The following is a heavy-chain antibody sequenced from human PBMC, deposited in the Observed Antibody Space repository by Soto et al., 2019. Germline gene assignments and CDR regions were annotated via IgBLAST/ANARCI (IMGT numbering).Heavy chain of an antibody. J-gene: IGHJ4*02. CDR2: MNPSSANT. CDR3: ARGVGDYERSRYFDY. CDR1: RYTFISYD. V-gene: IGHV1-8*01. D-gene: IGHD4-17*01. Sequence: ASVKVSCKASRYTFISYDINWVRQAPGQGLEWMGWMNPSSANTGYAQKFQGRISMTRNTSMNTAYMELNSLTSEDTAVYYCARGVGDYERSRYFDYWGQGTLVTVSS.